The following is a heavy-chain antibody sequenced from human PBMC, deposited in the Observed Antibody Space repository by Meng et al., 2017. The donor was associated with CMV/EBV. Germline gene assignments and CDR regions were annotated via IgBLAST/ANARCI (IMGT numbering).Heavy chain of an antibody. V-gene: IGHV4-30-4*08. CDR1: GGSISSGDYY. CDR3: AGALVPHRWGWFDP. J-gene: IGHJ5*02. Sequence: SETLSLTCTVSGGSISSGDYYWSWIRQPPGKGLEWIGYIYYSGSTYYNPSLKSRVTISVDTSKNQFSLKLSSVTAADTAVYYCAGALVPHRWGWFDPWGQGTLVTVSS. CDR2: IYYSGST. D-gene: IGHD2-2*01.